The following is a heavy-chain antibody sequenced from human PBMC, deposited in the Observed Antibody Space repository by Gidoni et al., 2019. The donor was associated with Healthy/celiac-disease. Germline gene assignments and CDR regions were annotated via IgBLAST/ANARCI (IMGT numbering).Heavy chain of an antibody. CDR1: GFPFSSYG. CDR2: IWYDGSNK. Sequence: QVQLVESGGGVVQPGRSLRLSCAASGFPFSSYGMHWVRQAPGKGLEWVAVIWYDGSNKYYADSVKGRFTISRDNSKNTLYLQMNSLRAEDTAVYYCAREAPLTYYYGSGTPGAAFDIWGQGTMVTVSS. V-gene: IGHV3-33*01. CDR3: AREAPLTYYYGSGTPGAAFDI. D-gene: IGHD3-10*01. J-gene: IGHJ3*02.